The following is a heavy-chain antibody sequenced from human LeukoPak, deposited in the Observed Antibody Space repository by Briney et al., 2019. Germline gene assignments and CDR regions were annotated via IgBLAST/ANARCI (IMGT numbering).Heavy chain of an antibody. CDR2: IYYSGST. CDR3: ARHSDRLQSGENAFDI. J-gene: IGHJ3*02. Sequence: PSETLSLTCTVSGGSISSSSYYWGWIRQPPGKGLEWIGSIYYSGSTYYNPSLKSRVTISVDTSKNQLSLKLRYVTAADTAVYYCARHSDRLQSGENAFDIWGQGTMVTVSS. V-gene: IGHV4-39*01. D-gene: IGHD2-21*02. CDR1: GGSISSSSYY.